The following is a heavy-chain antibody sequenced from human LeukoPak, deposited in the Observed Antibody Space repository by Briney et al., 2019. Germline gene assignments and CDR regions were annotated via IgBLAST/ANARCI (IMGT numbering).Heavy chain of an antibody. D-gene: IGHD1-26*01. V-gene: IGHV4-39*01. CDR3: ARRGTYSYFDY. CDR1: GGSISSSSYY. CDR2: IYYSGTT. Sequence: SETLSLTCTVSGGSISSSSYYWGWIRQPPGKGLEWIGSIYYSGTTYYNPSLKSRVTISVDTSENQFSLKLSSVTAADTAVYYCARRGTYSYFDYWGQGTLVTVSS. J-gene: IGHJ4*02.